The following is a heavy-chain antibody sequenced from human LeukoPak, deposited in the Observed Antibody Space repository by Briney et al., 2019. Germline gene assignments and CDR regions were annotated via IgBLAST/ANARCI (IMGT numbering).Heavy chain of an antibody. CDR1: GGTFSSYA. V-gene: IGHV1-69*13. J-gene: IGHJ3*02. Sequence: ASVKVSCKASGGTFSSYAISWVRQAPGQGLGWMGGIIPIFGTANYAQKFQGRVTITADESTSTAYMELSSLRSEDTAVYYCARDYCSSTSCYLNAFDIWGQGTMVTVSS. CDR2: IIPIFGTA. CDR3: ARDYCSSTSCYLNAFDI. D-gene: IGHD2-2*01.